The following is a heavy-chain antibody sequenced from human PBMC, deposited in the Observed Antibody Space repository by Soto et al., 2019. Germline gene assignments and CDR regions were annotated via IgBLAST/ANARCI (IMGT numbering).Heavy chain of an antibody. Sequence: EVQLLESGGGLVQPGGSLRLSCAASGFTFSNYAMSWVRQAPGKGLEWVSGISGSGGRTYYADSVKGRFTTSRDNSKNALYLQMTSLRAEDTAVSYCAKLSSGDYIDYWGQGTLVTVSS. D-gene: IGHD3-22*01. CDR3: AKLSSGDYIDY. V-gene: IGHV3-23*01. J-gene: IGHJ4*02. CDR1: GFTFSNYA. CDR2: ISGSGGRT.